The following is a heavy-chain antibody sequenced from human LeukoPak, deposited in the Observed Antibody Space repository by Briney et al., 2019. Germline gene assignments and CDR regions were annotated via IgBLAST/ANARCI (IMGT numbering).Heavy chain of an antibody. CDR1: GFTFSSYW. D-gene: IGHD4-23*01. CDR2: IDRDGSRI. J-gene: IGHJ4*02. V-gene: IGHV3-74*01. Sequence: PGGSLRLSCAVSGFTFSSYWMHWVRQAPGKGLVWVSRIDRDGSRINYADSVKGRFTISRDNGKKTLFLQMNSLRAEDAAVYYCVRGNDYGGPHYWGQGTLVTVSS. CDR3: VRGNDYGGPHY.